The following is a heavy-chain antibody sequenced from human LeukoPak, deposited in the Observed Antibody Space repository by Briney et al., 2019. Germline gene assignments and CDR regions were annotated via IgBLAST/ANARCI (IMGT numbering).Heavy chain of an antibody. CDR1: GYTFGSYW. J-gene: IGHJ4*02. CDR2: INNDGSST. V-gene: IGHV3-74*01. Sequence: EGSLRLSCAASGYTFGSYWMYWVRQAPGEGLVWVSRINNDGSSTIYADSVKGRFTISRDNAKNTLYLQMNSLRDDDTAVYYCVRDNGGEHLWGQGTLVTVSS. D-gene: IGHD3-16*01. CDR3: VRDNGGEHL.